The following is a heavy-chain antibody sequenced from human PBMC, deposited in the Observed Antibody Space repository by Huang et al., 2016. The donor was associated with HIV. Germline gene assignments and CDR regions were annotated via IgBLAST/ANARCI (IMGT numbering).Heavy chain of an antibody. CDR2: INDGGYT. CDR1: GGSVSGHF. J-gene: IGHJ2*01. CDR3: ARARWFQARSWYFDL. D-gene: IGHD2-15*01. V-gene: IGHV4-34*01. Sequence: QVQLQQWGAGLLKPSETLSLTCAVNGGSVSGHFWNWIRQPPGKGLQWIGDINDGGYTNYNPALKSRVTISVEKSKNQFSLKLKSVTAADTALYYCARARWFQARSWYFDLWGRGTLVTISS.